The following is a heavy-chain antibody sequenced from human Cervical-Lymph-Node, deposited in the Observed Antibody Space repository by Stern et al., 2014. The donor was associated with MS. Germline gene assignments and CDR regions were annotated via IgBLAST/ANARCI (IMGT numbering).Heavy chain of an antibody. CDR3: ARVAITGYYSDY. Sequence: QDQLVQSGAEVKKPGASVKVSCKASGYTFTGYYMHWVRQAPGQGLEWMGWINPNTGGTNYAQSFQGRVTMTRDTSISTAYMELSSLRSDDTALYYCARVAITGYYSDYWGQGTLVTVSS. D-gene: IGHD3-22*01. CDR1: GYTFTGYY. CDR2: INPNTGGT. J-gene: IGHJ4*02. V-gene: IGHV1-2*02.